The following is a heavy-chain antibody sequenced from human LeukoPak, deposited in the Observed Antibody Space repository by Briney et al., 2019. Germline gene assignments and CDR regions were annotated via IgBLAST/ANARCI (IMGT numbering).Heavy chain of an antibody. CDR1: GYTFTSYG. V-gene: IGHV1-18*01. D-gene: IGHD2-15*01. CDR2: ISAYHGNT. J-gene: IGHJ5*02. CDR3: ARVLGYCSGGSCYSGWFDP. Sequence: GASVKVSCKASGYTFTSYGISWVRQAPGQGLEWMGWISAYHGNTNYAQKLQGKVTMTTDTSTSTAYMKLRSLRSDDTAVYYCARVLGYCSGGSCYSGWFDPWGQGTLVTVSS.